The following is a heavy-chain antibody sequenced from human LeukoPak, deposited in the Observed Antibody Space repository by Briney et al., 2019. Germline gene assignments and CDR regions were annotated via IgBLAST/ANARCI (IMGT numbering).Heavy chain of an antibody. Sequence: PSETLSLTCTVSGGSISSDYWRCIRQPAGKGLEWIGRIYSSGSTNYNPSLKSRVTMSVDTSKNQFSLKLSSVTAADTAVYYCARVRGRSSDYYFDYWGQGTLVTVSS. CDR1: GGSISSDY. CDR2: IYSSGST. J-gene: IGHJ4*02. CDR3: ARVRGRSSDYYFDY. V-gene: IGHV4-4*07. D-gene: IGHD6-6*01.